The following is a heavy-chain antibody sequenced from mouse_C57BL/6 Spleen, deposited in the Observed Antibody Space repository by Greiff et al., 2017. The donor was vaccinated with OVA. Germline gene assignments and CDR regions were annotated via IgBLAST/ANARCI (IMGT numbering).Heavy chain of an antibody. J-gene: IGHJ4*01. V-gene: IGHV5-4*01. CDR3: ARDDDYDEAMDY. CDR1: GFTFSSYA. D-gene: IGHD2-4*01. Sequence: EVKLQESGGGLVKPGGSLKLSCAASGFTFSSYAMSWVRQTPEKRLEWVATISDGGSYTYYPDNVKGRFTISRDNAKNNLYLQMSHLKSEDTAMYYCARDDDYDEAMDYWGQGTSVTVSS. CDR2: ISDGGSYT.